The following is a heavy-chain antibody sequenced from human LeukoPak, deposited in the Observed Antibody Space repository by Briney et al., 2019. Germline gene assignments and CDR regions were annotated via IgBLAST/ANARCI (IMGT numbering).Heavy chain of an antibody. CDR1: GFTFSSYA. J-gene: IGHJ4*02. V-gene: IGHV3-30-3*01. Sequence: GGSLRLSCAASGFTFSSYAMHWVRQAPGKGLEWVAVISYDGSNKYYADSVKGRFTISRDNSKNTLYLQMNSLRAEDTAVYYCARELTYWGQGTPVTVSS. CDR3: ARELTY. CDR2: ISYDGSNK.